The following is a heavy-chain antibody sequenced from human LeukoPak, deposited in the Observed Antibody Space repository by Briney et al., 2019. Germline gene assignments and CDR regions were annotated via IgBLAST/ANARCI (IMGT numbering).Heavy chain of an antibody. V-gene: IGHV3-74*01. CDR3: ARGGMAHAFDI. J-gene: IGHJ3*02. CDR2: IDNDGSST. Sequence: PGGSLRLSCAASGFTFRNYWMHWVRQAPGKGLVWVSRIDNDGSSTIYADSVKGRFTISRDNAKSAVYPQMNSLRAEDTGVYYCARGGMAHAFDIWRQGTMVTVSS. CDR1: GFTFRNYW. D-gene: IGHD2-8*01.